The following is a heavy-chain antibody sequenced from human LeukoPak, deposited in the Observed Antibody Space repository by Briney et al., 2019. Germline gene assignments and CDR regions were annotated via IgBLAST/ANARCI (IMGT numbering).Heavy chain of an antibody. J-gene: IGHJ4*02. CDR1: GFTFSDYH. Sequence: PGGSLRLSCAASGFTFSDYHMSWIRQAPGKGLEWVSDISTNGRTRYYADSPKGRFTISRDNAKKSLYLKLNSLRAEDTAVYYCSRDLPWPGSGRPTFDYWGQGTLVTVSS. CDR2: ISTNGRTR. V-gene: IGHV3-11*01. D-gene: IGHD3-10*01. CDR3: SRDLPWPGSGRPTFDY.